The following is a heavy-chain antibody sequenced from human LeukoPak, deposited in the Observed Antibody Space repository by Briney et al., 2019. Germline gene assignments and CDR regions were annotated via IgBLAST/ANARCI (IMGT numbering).Heavy chain of an antibody. D-gene: IGHD4-23*01. CDR2: IDPSGGGT. J-gene: IGHJ3*02. Sequence: PGGSLRLSRAASGFTFSSYAMSWVRQTPGKGLEWVSGIDPSGGGTYYADSVKGRFTISRDNSKNTLYLQMNSLRAEDTAAYYCAKISPLDYGGKPWALDIWGQGTMVTVSS. CDR1: GFTFSSYA. CDR3: AKISPLDYGGKPWALDI. V-gene: IGHV3-23*01.